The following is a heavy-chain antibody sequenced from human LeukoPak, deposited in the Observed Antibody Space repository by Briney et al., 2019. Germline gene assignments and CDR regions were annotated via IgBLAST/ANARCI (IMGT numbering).Heavy chain of an antibody. D-gene: IGHD5-24*01. CDR3: ARGPRGYYYYYMDV. V-gene: IGHV4-39*07. CDR1: GGSISGSSYY. J-gene: IGHJ6*03. Sequence: SETLSLTCTVSGGSISGSSYYWGWIRQPPGKGLEWIGSIYYSGSTYYNPSLKSRVTISVDTSKNQFSLKLSSVTAADTAVYYCARGPRGYYYYYMDVWGKGTTVTVSS. CDR2: IYYSGST.